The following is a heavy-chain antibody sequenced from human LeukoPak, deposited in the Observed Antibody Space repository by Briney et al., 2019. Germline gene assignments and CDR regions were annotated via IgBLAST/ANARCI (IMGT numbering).Heavy chain of an antibody. J-gene: IGHJ6*03. CDR1: GFTFSSYT. CDR3: ARDRLLEDRDYHNYYYMDV. Sequence: GGSLRLSCAASGFTFSSYTMNWVRQAPGKGLEWVSSISSSSSYIYYADSVKGRFTISRDNAKNSLYLQMNSLGAEDTAVYSCARDRLLEDRDYHNYYYMDVWGKGTTVTVSS. D-gene: IGHD1-1*01. CDR2: ISSSSSYI. V-gene: IGHV3-21*01.